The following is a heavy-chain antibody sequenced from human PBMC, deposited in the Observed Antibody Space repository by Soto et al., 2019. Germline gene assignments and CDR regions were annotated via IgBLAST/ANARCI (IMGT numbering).Heavy chain of an antibody. V-gene: IGHV1-69*12. D-gene: IGHD5-12*01. J-gene: IGHJ6*02. CDR1: GGTFSSSA. Sequence: QVQLVQSGAEMKEPGSSVKVSCKTSGGTFSSSAISWLRQAPGQGLEWMGGIIPLFRTPDFAQKFQGRVTIAADESTSTAYMELSSLRSEDTAVYYCARDNDRLQLGGNYYYILDVWGQATTIPVSS. CDR3: ARDNDRLQLGGNYYYILDV. CDR2: IIPLFRTP.